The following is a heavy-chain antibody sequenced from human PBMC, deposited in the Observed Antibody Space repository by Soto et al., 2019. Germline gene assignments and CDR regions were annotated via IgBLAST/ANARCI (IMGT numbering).Heavy chain of an antibody. J-gene: IGHJ4*02. V-gene: IGHV1-18*01. CDR1: GYTFTRYG. CDR2: ISAYNGNT. D-gene: IGHD2-2*01. CDR3: AASIVVVPAAITHDY. Sequence: GASVKVSCKASGYTFTRYGISWVRQAPGQGLEWMGWISAYNGNTNYAQKLQGRVTMTTDTSTSTAYMELRSLRSDDTAVYYCAASIVVVPAAITHDYWGQGTLVTVSS.